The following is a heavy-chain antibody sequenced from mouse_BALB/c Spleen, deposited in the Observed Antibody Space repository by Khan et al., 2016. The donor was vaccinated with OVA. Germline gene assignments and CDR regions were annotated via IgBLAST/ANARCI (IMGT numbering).Heavy chain of an antibody. CDR1: GYTFINYW. J-gene: IGHJ2*01. CDR3: ARRGLLWDFDY. Sequence: VQLQQSGAELAKPGASVKMSCKASGYTFINYWILWVKQRPGQGLEWIGYINPSTGYTEYNKNFKDKATLTADKSSSTAYMQLSSLTSEDSAVYYCARRGLLWDFDYWGQGTTLTVSS. D-gene: IGHD2-1*01. CDR2: INPSTGYT. V-gene: IGHV1-7*01.